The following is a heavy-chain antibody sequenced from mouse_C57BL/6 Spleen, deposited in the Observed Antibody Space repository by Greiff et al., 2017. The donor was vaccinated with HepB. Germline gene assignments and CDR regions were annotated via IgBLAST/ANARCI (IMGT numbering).Heavy chain of an antibody. CDR2: IDPSDSYT. V-gene: IGHV1-69*01. J-gene: IGHJ3*01. CDR1: GYTFTSYW. D-gene: IGHD1-1*01. Sequence: VQLQQPGAELVMPGASVKLSCKASGYTFTSYWMHWVKQRPGQGLEWIGEIDPSDSYTNYNQKFKGKSTLTVDKSSSTAYMQLSSLTSEDSAVYYCARLGTTVVEGFAYWGQGTLVTVSA. CDR3: ARLGTTVVEGFAY.